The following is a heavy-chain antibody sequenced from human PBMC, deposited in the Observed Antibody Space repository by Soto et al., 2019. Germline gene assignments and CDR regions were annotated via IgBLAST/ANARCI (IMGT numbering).Heavy chain of an antibody. CDR1: GYRFVDYY. Sequence: QGQLVQSGAEMKTPGASVEVSCKASGYRFVDYYIHWVRQAPGQGLEWMGIINPRGGDSRYAQKFQGRVTVTMDTSTSTVYMDLRSLTSEDTAVYYCAKSLSASPNYFFDYWGQGTLVSVSS. V-gene: IGHV1-46*01. CDR2: INPRGGDS. CDR3: AKSLSASPNYFFDY. J-gene: IGHJ4*02.